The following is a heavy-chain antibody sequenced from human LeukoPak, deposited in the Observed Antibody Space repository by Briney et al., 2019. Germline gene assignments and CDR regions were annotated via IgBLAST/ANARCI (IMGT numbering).Heavy chain of an antibody. CDR2: IYYSGST. CDR3: ARLNYYDSSGYQTWFDP. CDR1: GGSISSGGYY. V-gene: IGHV4-31*03. J-gene: IGHJ5*02. D-gene: IGHD3-22*01. Sequence: SQTLSLTCIVSGGSISSGGYYWSWIRQHPGKGLEWIVYIYYSGSTYYNPSLKSRVTMSVDTSKSQFSLKLSSVTAADMAVYYCARLNYYDSSGYQTWFDPWGQGTLVTVSS.